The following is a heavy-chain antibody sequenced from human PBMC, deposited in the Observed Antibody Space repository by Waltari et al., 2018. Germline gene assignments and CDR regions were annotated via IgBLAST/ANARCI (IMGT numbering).Heavy chain of an antibody. CDR2: IKSKTDGVTI. J-gene: IGHJ4*02. CDR1: GFTVTNAW. Sequence: EVHLVESGGGLVKPGGSLRLSCAGSGFTVTNAWMNWVRQDPGKGLDWVGLIKSKTDGVTIDYAAPVKGRFTISRDDSKNTLYLQMNSLKTEDTALYYCTTERDGSHEHWGQGTLVTVSS. CDR3: TTERDGSHEH. D-gene: IGHD6-19*01. V-gene: IGHV3-15*01.